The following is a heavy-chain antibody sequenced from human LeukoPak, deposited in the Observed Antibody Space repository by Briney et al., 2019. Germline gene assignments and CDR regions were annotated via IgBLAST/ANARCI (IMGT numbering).Heavy chain of an antibody. CDR3: ARVHYWGTMVRLLDY. CDR1: GFTFSSYS. Sequence: GGSLRLSCAASGFTFSSYSMNWVRKAPGKGLEWVSYISSSSSTIYYADSVKGRFTISRDNAKNSLYLQMNSLRAEDTAVYYCARVHYWGTMVRLLDYWGQGTLVTVSS. V-gene: IGHV3-48*01. CDR2: ISSSSSTI. D-gene: IGHD3-10*01. J-gene: IGHJ4*02.